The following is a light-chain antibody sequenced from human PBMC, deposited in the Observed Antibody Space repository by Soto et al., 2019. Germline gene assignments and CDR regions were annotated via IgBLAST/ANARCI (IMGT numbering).Light chain of an antibody. CDR3: QQYGSAPQLT. CDR2: GAS. V-gene: IGKV3-20*01. CDR1: QSVSSSY. Sequence: EIVLTQSPGTLSLSPGERATLSCRASQSVSSSYLAWYQQKPGQAPRLLIYGASSRATGIPDRFSGSGSGTDFTLTISRLEPEDVAVYYCQQYGSAPQLTFGGGPKVDIK. J-gene: IGKJ4*01.